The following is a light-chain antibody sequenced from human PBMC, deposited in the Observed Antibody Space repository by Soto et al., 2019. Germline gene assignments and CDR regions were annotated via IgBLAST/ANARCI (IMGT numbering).Light chain of an antibody. Sequence: QSVLTQPPSVSGAPGQRVTISCTGSSXNIGAGYDVHWYQQRPGTAPKLLIFGNINRPSGVPDRFSGSKSGTSASLAITGLQAEDGGDYYCQSYDSTLSARYVFGTGTKVTV. CDR1: SXNIGAGYD. CDR3: QSYDSTLSARYV. V-gene: IGLV1-40*01. CDR2: GNI. J-gene: IGLJ1*01.